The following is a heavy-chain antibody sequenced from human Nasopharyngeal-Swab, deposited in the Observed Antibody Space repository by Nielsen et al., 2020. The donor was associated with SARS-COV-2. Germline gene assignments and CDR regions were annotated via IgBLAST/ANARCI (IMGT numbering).Heavy chain of an antibody. V-gene: IGHV3-9*01. CDR1: GFAFDDHT. CDR2: ITWNSGTI. D-gene: IGHD2-2*01. Sequence: SLKISCAASGFAFDDHTMHWVRQAPGKGLKWVSSITWNSGTIAYVDSVKGRFTISRDNAENSLYLQLNSLRAEDTALYYCAKDYCSISSCYFDSWGQGTLVTVSS. CDR3: AKDYCSISSCYFDS. J-gene: IGHJ4*02.